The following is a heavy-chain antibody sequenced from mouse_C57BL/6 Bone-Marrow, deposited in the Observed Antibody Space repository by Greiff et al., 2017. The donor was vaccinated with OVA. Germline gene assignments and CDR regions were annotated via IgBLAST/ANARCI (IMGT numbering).Heavy chain of an antibody. Sequence: VQLQQSGPELVKPGASVKISYKASGYSFTGYYMNWVKQSPEKSLEWIGEINPSTGGTTYNQKFKAKATLTVDKSSSTAYMQLKSLTSEDSAVYYCAREERSPYYFDYWGQGTTLTVSS. J-gene: IGHJ2*01. V-gene: IGHV1-42*01. CDR2: INPSTGGT. CDR3: AREERSPYYFDY. CDR1: GYSFTGYY.